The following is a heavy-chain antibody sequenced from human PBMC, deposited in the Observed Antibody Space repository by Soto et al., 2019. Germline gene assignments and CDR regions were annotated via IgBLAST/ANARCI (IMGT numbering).Heavy chain of an antibody. CDR2: INAGNGNT. CDR3: AAGYDFWSGYYSEGFYYGMDV. CDR1: GYTFTSYA. Sequence: GASVKVSCKASGYTFTSYAMHWVRQAPGQRLEWMGWINAGNGNTKYSQKFQGRVTITRDTSASTAYMELSSLRSEDTAVYYCAAGYDFWSGYYSEGFYYGMDVWGQGTTVTVSS. D-gene: IGHD3-3*01. V-gene: IGHV1-3*01. J-gene: IGHJ6*02.